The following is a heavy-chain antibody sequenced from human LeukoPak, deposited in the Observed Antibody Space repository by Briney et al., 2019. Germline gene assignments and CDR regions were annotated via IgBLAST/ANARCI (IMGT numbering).Heavy chain of an antibody. V-gene: IGHV4-39*01. J-gene: IGHJ3*01. CDR3: ARTYGDYDDAFDV. CDR1: GGSISSSTYY. Sequence: SETLSLPCTVSGGSISSSTYYWGWIRQPPGQGLGWIGSIYYSGSTYNNPSLKSRVTIFVDTSKNQFSLKLSSVTATDTAVYYCARTYGDYDDAFDVWGQGTMVTVSS. CDR2: IYYSGST. D-gene: IGHD4-17*01.